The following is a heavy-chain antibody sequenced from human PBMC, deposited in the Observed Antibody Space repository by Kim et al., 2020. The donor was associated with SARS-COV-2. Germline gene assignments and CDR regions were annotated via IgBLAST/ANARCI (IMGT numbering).Heavy chain of an antibody. CDR2: INAGNGNT. V-gene: IGHV1-3*01. Sequence: ASVKVSCKASGYTFTSYAMHWVRQAPGQRLEWMGWINAGNGNTKYSQKFQGRVTITRDTSASTAYMELSSLRSEDTAVYYCARAITIAAAGTWGYWGQGTLVTVSS. J-gene: IGHJ4*02. D-gene: IGHD6-13*01. CDR1: GYTFTSYA. CDR3: ARAITIAAAGTWGY.